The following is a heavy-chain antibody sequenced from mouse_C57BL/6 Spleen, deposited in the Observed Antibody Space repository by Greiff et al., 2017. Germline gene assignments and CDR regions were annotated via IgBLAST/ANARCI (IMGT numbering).Heavy chain of an antibody. CDR2: IVPETGGT. Sequence: QVQLQQSGAELVRPGASVTLSCKASGYTFTDYEMHWVKQTPVHGLEWIGAIVPETGGTAYNQKFKGQAILTADKSSSTAYMELRSLTSEDSAVYYCARGYYGLFDYWGQGTTLTVSS. CDR1: GYTFTDYE. CDR3: ARGYYGLFDY. D-gene: IGHD1-2*01. V-gene: IGHV1-15*01. J-gene: IGHJ2*01.